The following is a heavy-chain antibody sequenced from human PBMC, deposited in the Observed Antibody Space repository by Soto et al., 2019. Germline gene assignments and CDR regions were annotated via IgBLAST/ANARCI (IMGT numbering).Heavy chain of an antibody. Sequence: VQLLQSGGEVRKPGASVKVSCKTSGYTFTNYAINWVRQAPGQGLQWMGWISAYSGDTKYAQRFQDSLTVTTDPSTTTASIELRSLRSDDTAVYYCARDGRAFSIFGETMDAWGQGTTVTVSS. D-gene: IGHD3-3*01. CDR3: ARDGRAFSIFGETMDA. J-gene: IGHJ6*02. CDR1: GYTFTNYA. CDR2: ISAYSGDT. V-gene: IGHV1-18*01.